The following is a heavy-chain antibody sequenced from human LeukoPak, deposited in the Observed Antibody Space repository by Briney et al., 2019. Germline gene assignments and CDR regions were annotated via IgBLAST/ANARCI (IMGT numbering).Heavy chain of an antibody. Sequence: SVKVSCKASGGSLKNFAISWVRQAPGQGPEWMGGFNHIYGTTNYAQKFQGRVTITVDDSTNIAYLDLSSLRTDDTALYYCARRAEWFSWTRLDAFDIWGQGTMVTVSS. CDR2: FNHIYGTT. CDR3: ARRAEWFSWTRLDAFDI. CDR1: GGSLKNFA. J-gene: IGHJ3*02. V-gene: IGHV1-69*13. D-gene: IGHD3-3*01.